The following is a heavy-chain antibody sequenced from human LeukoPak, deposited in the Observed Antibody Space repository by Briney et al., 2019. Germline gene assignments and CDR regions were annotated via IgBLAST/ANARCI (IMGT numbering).Heavy chain of an antibody. Sequence: GASLQISCKGSGSIFTSYWIGWVRQLPGKGLEWMGIIYPGDSDTRYSPSFQGQVTISADKSISTAYLQWSSLKASDTAMYYCARPDDRDAFDIWGQGTMVTVSS. CDR1: GSIFTSYW. J-gene: IGHJ3*02. CDR3: ARPDDRDAFDI. V-gene: IGHV5-51*01. CDR2: IYPGDSDT.